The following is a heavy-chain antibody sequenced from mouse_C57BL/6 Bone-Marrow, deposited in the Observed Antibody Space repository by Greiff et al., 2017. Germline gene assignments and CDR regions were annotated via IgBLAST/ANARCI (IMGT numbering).Heavy chain of an antibody. D-gene: IGHD2-4*01. CDR3: ARDDYEAWFAY. V-gene: IGHV1-61*01. J-gene: IGHJ3*01. Sequence: QVQLQQPGAELVRPGSSVKLSCKASGYTFTSYWMDWVKQRPGQGLEWIGNIYPSDSDTHYTQKFKDKATLTVDKSSSTASMQLSSLTSEDSAVYYGARDDYEAWFAYWGQGTLVTVSA. CDR1: GYTFTSYW. CDR2: IYPSDSDT.